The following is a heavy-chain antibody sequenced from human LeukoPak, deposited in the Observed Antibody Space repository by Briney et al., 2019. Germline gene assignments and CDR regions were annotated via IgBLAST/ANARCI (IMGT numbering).Heavy chain of an antibody. J-gene: IGHJ6*03. D-gene: IGHD4/OR15-4a*01. CDR2: ISSNGGST. V-gene: IGHV3-64*01. CDR3: ARGVPYYYYMDV. Sequence: GGSLRLSCAASGFTFSSYVMYWVRQAPGKGLEYVSGISSNGGSTYYANSVKGRFTISRDNSKNSLYLQMNSLRAEDTAVYYCARGVPYYYYMDVWGKGTTVTVSS. CDR1: GFTFSSYV.